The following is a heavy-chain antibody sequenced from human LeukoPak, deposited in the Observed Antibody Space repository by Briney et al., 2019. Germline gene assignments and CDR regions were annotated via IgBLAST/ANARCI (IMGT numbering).Heavy chain of an antibody. CDR1: GDSVASNSAV. V-gene: IGHV6-1*01. CDR2: TYYRSRWKN. D-gene: IGHD2-15*01. Sequence: SQTLSLTCAISGDSVASNSAVWNWIRQSPSRGLEWLGRTYYRSRWKNDYAVSVKGRITINPDTSKNQFSLQLNSVTPEDTAMYYCARDLYCSSYSCSFDYWGQGTLVTVSS. CDR3: ARDLYCSSYSCSFDY. J-gene: IGHJ4*02.